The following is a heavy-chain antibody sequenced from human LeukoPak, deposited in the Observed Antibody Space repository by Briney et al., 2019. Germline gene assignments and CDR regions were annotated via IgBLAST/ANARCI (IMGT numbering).Heavy chain of an antibody. CDR1: GYTFTGYY. Sequence: ASVKVSCKASGYTFTGYYMHWVRQAPGQGLEWMGRINPNNGTTNYAQKLQGRVTITGDTSISTAYMELSSLRSDDTAVYYCTRESGSYHGMAYWGQGTLVTVSS. D-gene: IGHD1-26*01. J-gene: IGHJ4*02. CDR3: TRESGSYHGMAY. CDR2: INPNNGTT. V-gene: IGHV1-2*06.